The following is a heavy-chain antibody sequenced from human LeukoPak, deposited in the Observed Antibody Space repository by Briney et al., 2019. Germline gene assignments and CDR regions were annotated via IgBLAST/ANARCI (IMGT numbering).Heavy chain of an antibody. J-gene: IGHJ4*02. CDR1: GLTFSSYW. CDR3: AREGESYPFDY. V-gene: IGHV3-7*03. D-gene: IGHD1-26*01. CDR2: IKQDGSEK. Sequence: PGGSLRLSCAASGLTFSSYWMSWVRQAPGKGLEWVSNIKQDGSEKYYVDSVKGRFTISRDNAKNSLYLQMNSLRAEDTAVYYCAREGESYPFDYWGQGTLVTVSS.